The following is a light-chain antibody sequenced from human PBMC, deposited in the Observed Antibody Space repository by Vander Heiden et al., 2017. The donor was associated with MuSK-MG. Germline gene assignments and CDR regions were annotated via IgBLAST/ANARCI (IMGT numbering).Light chain of an antibody. V-gene: IGLV7-46*01. CDR1: TGAVTSGHY. CDR3: LLAHSGVRGV. J-gene: IGLJ3*02. CDR2: DTS. Sequence: QAVVTQEPSLTVSPGGTVTLTCGSSTGAVTSGHYPYWFQQKPGQAPRTLIYDTSKKHSWTPARFSGSLLGGKAALTLSGAQPEDEAEYYCLLAHSGVRGVFGGGTKLTVV.